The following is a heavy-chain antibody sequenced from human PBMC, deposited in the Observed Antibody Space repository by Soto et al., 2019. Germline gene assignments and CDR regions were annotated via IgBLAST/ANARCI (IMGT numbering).Heavy chain of an antibody. CDR2: ISGGGGGETT. CDR3: ARPNREDALDI. V-gene: IGHV3-23*01. J-gene: IGHJ3*02. Sequence: PGGSLSLSCAASGFTFSSYAMSWVRQAPGKGLEWVSVISGGGGGETTNYADSVKGRFTISRDNAKNTLYLQMNSLRAEDTAVYYCARPNREDALDIWGHGTMVTVSS. CDR1: GFTFSSYA. D-gene: IGHD1-26*01.